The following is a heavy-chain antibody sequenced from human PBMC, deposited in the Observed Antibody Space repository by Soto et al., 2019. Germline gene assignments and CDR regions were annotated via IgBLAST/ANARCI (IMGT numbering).Heavy chain of an antibody. CDR3: AALTTVVTTQVR. D-gene: IGHD4-17*01. CDR1: GFIFTSSA. CDR2: IVVGSGNT. V-gene: IGHV1-58*01. J-gene: IGHJ4*02. Sequence: QMQLVQSGPEVKKPGTSVKVSCKASGFIFTSSAVQWVRQARGQRLEWIGWIVVGSGNTNYAQKFQERVTITRDMSTSTAYMELSSLRSEDTAVFYCAALTTVVTTQVRWGQGTLVTVSS.